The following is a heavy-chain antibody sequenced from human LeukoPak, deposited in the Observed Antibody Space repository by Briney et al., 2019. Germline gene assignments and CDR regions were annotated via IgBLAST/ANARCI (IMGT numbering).Heavy chain of an antibody. Sequence: ASVKVSCKASGYTFTGYSMHWVRQAPGQGNEWMGIINPSGGSTSYAQKFQGRVTMTKDTSTSTVYMEVTSLRAEDTAVYYWARGCDGLQLKGQYFDYWGQGTLVTVSS. CDR2: INPSGGST. CDR3: ARGCDGLQLKGQYFDY. CDR1: GYTFTGYS. J-gene: IGHJ4*02. D-gene: IGHD5-18*01. V-gene: IGHV1-46*01.